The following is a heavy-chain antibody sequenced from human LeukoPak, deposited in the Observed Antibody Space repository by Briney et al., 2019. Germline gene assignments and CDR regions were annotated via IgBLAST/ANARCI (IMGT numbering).Heavy chain of an antibody. CDR3: AAAGFDY. V-gene: IGHV3-48*03. CDR2: ISSSGGSI. J-gene: IGHJ4*02. Sequence: GGSLRLSCAASGFTFSGSVMNWVRQAPGKGLEWVSGISSSGGSIYYADSVQGRFTISRDNAKKSLHLQMNSLRAEDTAVYYCAAAGFDYWGQGTLVTVSS. CDR1: GFTFSGSV.